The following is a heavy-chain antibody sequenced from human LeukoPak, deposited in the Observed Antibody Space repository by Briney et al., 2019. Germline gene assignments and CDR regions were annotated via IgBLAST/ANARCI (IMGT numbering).Heavy chain of an antibody. D-gene: IGHD6-13*01. V-gene: IGHV3-66*01. J-gene: IGHJ5*02. CDR1: GFTVSSNY. CDR3: ARDTGSSWSNWFDP. CDR2: IYSGGST. Sequence: GGSLRLSCAASGFTVSSNYMSWVRQAPGKGLEWVSVIYSGGSTYYADPVKGRFTISRDNSKNTLYLQMNSLRAEDTAVYYCARDTGSSWSNWFDPWGQGTLVTVSS.